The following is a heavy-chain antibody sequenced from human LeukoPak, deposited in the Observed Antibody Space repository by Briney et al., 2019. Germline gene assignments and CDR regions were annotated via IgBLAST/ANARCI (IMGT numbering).Heavy chain of an antibody. V-gene: IGHV3-9*01. CDR1: GFTFDDYA. CDR3: ARWPLGYCSSTSCYLDYYYGMDV. D-gene: IGHD2-2*01. J-gene: IGHJ6*02. Sequence: GRSLRLSCAASGFTFDDYAMHWVRQAPGKGLEWVSGISWNSGSIGYADSVKGRFTIPRDNAKNSLYLQMNSLRAEDTAVYYCARWPLGYCSSTSCYLDYYYGMDVWGQGTTVTVSS. CDR2: ISWNSGSI.